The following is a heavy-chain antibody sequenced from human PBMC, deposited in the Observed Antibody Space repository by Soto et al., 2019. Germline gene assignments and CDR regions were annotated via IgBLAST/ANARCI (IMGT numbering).Heavy chain of an antibody. J-gene: IGHJ4*02. V-gene: IGHV4-34*01. CDR1: GGSFSGYY. CDR3: ASSLHRPYFDY. Sequence: QVQLQQWGAGLLKPTETLSLTCAVYGGSFSGYYWSWIRQPPGKGLEWIGEINHSGSTNYNPSLKSRVTISVETSKNQFSLKLSSVTAADTAVYYCASSLHRPYFDYWGQGTLVTVSS. CDR2: INHSGST. D-gene: IGHD4-4*01.